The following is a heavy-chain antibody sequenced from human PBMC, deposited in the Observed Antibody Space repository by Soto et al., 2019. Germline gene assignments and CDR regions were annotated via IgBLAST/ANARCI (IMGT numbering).Heavy chain of an antibody. CDR2: ISSSSSYI. CDR3: ARDLGITMVRGVISN. D-gene: IGHD3-10*01. J-gene: IGHJ4*02. Sequence: PGGSLRLSCAASGFTFSSYSMNWVRQAPGKGLEWVSSISSSSSYIYYADSVKGRFTISRDNAKNSLYLQMNSLRAEDTAVYYCARDLGITMVRGVISNWGQGTLVTVSS. CDR1: GFTFSSYS. V-gene: IGHV3-21*01.